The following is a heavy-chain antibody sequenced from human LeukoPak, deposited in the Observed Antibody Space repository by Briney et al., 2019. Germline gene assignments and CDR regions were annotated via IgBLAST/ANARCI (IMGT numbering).Heavy chain of an antibody. Sequence: SETLSLTCAVSGGSITSTNWWSWVRQPPGKGLEWIGQIYHSGSTNYNPSLKSRATISVDTSKNQFSLKLSSVTAADTAVYYCASHSSSSGGDYFDYWGQGTLVTVSS. D-gene: IGHD6-6*01. CDR3: ASHSSSSGGDYFDY. CDR2: IYHSGST. V-gene: IGHV4-4*02. CDR1: GGSITSTNW. J-gene: IGHJ4*02.